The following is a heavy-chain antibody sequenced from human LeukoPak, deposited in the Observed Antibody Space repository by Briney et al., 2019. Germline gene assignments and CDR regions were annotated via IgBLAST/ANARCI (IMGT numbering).Heavy chain of an antibody. V-gene: IGHV3-11*04. CDR3: ASPGHDFWSGYYTQ. CDR1: GFIFSDYY. Sequence: GGSLRLSCAASGFIFSDYYMTWIRQAPGKGLEWVSYISSSGNIIYQAESVKGRFTISRDNAKNSLFLQMNSLRAEDTAVYYRASPGHDFWSGYYTQWGQGTLVTVSS. J-gene: IGHJ4*02. CDR2: ISSSGNII. D-gene: IGHD3-3*01.